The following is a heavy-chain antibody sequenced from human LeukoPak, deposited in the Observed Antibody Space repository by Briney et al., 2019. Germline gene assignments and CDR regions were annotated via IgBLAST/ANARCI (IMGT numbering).Heavy chain of an antibody. D-gene: IGHD6-13*01. V-gene: IGHV4-59*01. CDR2: IYYSGST. CDR1: GGSISSYY. Sequence: SETLSLTCTVSGGSISSYYWSWIRQPPGKGLEWIGYIYYSGSTNYNPSLKSRVTISVDTSKNQFSLKLSSVTAADTAVYYCARDHVAAAGHPFDLWGQGTLVTVSS. CDR3: ARDHVAAAGHPFDL. J-gene: IGHJ5*02.